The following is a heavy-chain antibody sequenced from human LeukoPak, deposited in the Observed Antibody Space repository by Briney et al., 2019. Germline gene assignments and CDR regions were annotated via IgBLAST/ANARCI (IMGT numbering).Heavy chain of an antibody. J-gene: IGHJ4*02. Sequence: PSETLSLTCTVSGGSISGYYWTWIRQAPGKGLEWIGYIYYSGSTNYNPSLKSRVTMSIDTSKNQFSLKLSSVTAADTAVYYCAREGGFYRPLDYSGQGTLVTVAP. D-gene: IGHD3-3*01. V-gene: IGHV4-59*01. CDR1: GGSISGYY. CDR3: AREGGFYRPLDY. CDR2: IYYSGST.